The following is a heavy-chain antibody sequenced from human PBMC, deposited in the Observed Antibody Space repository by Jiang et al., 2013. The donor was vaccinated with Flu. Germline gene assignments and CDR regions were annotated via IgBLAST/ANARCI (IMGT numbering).Heavy chain of an antibody. D-gene: IGHD4-17*01. V-gene: IGHV1-58*01. CDR3: AASPLTTVKGMDV. J-gene: IGHJ6*02. Sequence: SGAEVKKPGTSVKVSCKASGFTFTSSAVQWVRQARGQRLEWIGWIVVGSGNTNYAQKFQERVTITRDMSTSAAYMELSSLRSEDTAVYYCAASPLTTVKGMDVWGQGTTVTVSS. CDR2: IVVGSGNT. CDR1: GFTFTSSA.